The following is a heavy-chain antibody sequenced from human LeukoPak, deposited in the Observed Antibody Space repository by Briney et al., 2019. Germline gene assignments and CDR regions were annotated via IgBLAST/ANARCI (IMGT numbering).Heavy chain of an antibody. CDR2: IYAGDSRS. J-gene: IGHJ4*02. V-gene: IGHV5-51*01. D-gene: IGHD3-16*01. CDR1: GYRFTSYW. Sequence: GESLKTSCEASGYRFTSYWIVWVRQMPGKGLEWMGLIYAGDSRSRYSPALQGQVTMSVDRSINTAYLQWSSVKASDTAMYYCARLGEEEVDYWGQGTLVTVSS. CDR3: ARLGEEEVDY.